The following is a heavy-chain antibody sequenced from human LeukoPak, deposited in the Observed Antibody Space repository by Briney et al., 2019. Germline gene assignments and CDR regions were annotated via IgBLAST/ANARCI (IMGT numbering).Heavy chain of an antibody. CDR3: ASGGYSGYDWDLYYFDY. J-gene: IGHJ4*02. V-gene: IGHV1-69*01. D-gene: IGHD5-12*01. CDR2: IIPIFGTA. CDR1: GGTFSSYA. Sequence: SVKVSCKAPGGTFSSYAISWVRQAPGQGLEWMGGIIPIFGTANYAQKFQGRVTITADESTSTAYMELSSLRSEDTAVYYCASGGYSGYDWDLYYFDYWGQGTLVTVSS.